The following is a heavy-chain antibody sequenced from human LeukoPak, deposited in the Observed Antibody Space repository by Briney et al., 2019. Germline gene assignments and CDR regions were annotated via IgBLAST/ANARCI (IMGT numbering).Heavy chain of an antibody. J-gene: IGHJ4*02. CDR1: GFTFSSYW. Sequence: GGSLRLSCAASGFTFSSYWMSWVRQAPGKGLEWVANIKQDGSEKYYVDSVKGRFTISRDNAKNSLYLQMNSLRAEDTAVYYCARPMVRGVIIMYYFDYWGQGTLVTVSS. V-gene: IGHV3-7*01. CDR3: ARPMVRGVIIMYYFDY. D-gene: IGHD3-10*01. CDR2: IKQDGSEK.